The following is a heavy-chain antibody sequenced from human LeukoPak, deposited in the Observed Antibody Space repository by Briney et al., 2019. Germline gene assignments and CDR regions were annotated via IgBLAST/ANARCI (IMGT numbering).Heavy chain of an antibody. CDR3: AFSKGIAAAGILFDP. J-gene: IGHJ5*02. V-gene: IGHV1-2*02. Sequence: ASVKVSCKASGYTFTGYYMHWVRQAPGQGLEWMGWINPNSGGTNYAQKFQGSVTMTRDTSISTAYMELSRLRSDDTAVYYCAFSKGIAAAGILFDPWGQGTLVTVSS. CDR2: INPNSGGT. CDR1: GYTFTGYY. D-gene: IGHD6-13*01.